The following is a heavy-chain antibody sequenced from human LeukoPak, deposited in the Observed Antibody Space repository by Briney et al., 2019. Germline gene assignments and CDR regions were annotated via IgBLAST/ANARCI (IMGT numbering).Heavy chain of an antibody. CDR2: IIPILGIA. J-gene: IGHJ6*02. CDR1: GGTFTSYT. Sequence: SVKVSCKASGGTFTSYTISWVRQAPGQGLEWMGGIIPILGIANYAQEFQGRVTITADKSTSTAYMELSSLRSEDTAVYYCARDREYCSSTSCSHGMDVWGQGTTVTVSS. CDR3: ARDREYCSSTSCSHGMDV. V-gene: IGHV1-69*10. D-gene: IGHD2-2*01.